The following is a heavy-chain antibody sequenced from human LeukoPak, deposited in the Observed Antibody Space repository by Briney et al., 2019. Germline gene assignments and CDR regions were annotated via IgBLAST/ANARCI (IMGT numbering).Heavy chain of an antibody. CDR3: ARDTRGYSYHQKYGMDV. CDR1: GFTFSDYY. Sequence: GGSLRLSCAASGFTFSDYYMSWIRQAPGKGLEWVSYISSSGSTIYYADSVKGRFTISRDNAKNSLYLQMNSLRAEDTAVYYCARDTRGYSYHQKYGMDVWGQGTTVTVSS. J-gene: IGHJ6*02. V-gene: IGHV3-11*01. D-gene: IGHD5-18*01. CDR2: ISSSGSTI.